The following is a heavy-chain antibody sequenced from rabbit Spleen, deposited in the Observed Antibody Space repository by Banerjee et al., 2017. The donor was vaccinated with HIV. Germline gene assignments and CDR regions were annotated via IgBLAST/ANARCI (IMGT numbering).Heavy chain of an antibody. D-gene: IGHD4-1*01. J-gene: IGHJ4*01. CDR3: VREVAAKFNL. Sequence: QEQLVESGGGLVRPGGSLKLSCKASGFDFSNYGVSWVRQAPGKGLEWIGYIDPVFGITYYANWVNGRFTISSHNAQNTLFLQLNSLTAADTATYFCVREVAAKFNLWGPGTLVTVS. V-gene: IGHV1S47*01. CDR1: GFDFSNYG. CDR2: IDPVFGIT.